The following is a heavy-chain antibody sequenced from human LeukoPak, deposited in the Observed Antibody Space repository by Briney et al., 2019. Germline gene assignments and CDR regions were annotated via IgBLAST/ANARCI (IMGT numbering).Heavy chain of an antibody. V-gene: IGHV3-21*01. D-gene: IGHD5-18*01. J-gene: IGHJ4*02. CDR1: GFTFSSYS. CDR2: ISSSSYI. Sequence: GGSLRLSCAASGFTFSSYSMNWVRQAPGKGLEWVSSISSSSYIYYADSVKGRFTISRDNAKNSLYLQMNSLRAEDTAVYYCARDSGYSYGYDYWGQGTLVTVSS. CDR3: ARDSGYSYGYDY.